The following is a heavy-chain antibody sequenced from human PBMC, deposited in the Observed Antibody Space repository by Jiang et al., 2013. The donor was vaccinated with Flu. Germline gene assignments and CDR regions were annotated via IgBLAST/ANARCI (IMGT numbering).Heavy chain of an antibody. J-gene: IGHJ4*02. V-gene: IGHV1-46*01. CDR2: INPRDGTT. Sequence: VQLVESGAEVKKFGASVKVSCKASGYTFTNYYMHWVRQAPGQGLEWMGIINPRDGTTTSAQKFQGRVTMTGDTSTGTVYLDLRSLRSEDTAVYYCARDPNYSPPDYWGQGTLVTVSS. CDR3: ARDPNYSPPDY. D-gene: IGHD1-7*01. CDR1: GYTFTNYY.